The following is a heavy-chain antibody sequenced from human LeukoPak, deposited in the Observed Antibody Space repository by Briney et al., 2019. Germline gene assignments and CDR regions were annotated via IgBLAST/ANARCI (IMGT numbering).Heavy chain of an antibody. D-gene: IGHD1-26*01. CDR2: IWYDGSNK. J-gene: IGHJ3*02. V-gene: IGHV3-33*01. CDR3: ARDGRSPAAFDI. CDR1: GFTFSSYG. Sequence: GGSLRLSCAASGFTFSSYGMHWVRQAPGKGLEGVAVIWYDGSNKYYGDSVKGRFTISRDNSKNTLYLQMNSLRAEDTAVYYCARDGRSPAAFDIWGQGTMVTVSS.